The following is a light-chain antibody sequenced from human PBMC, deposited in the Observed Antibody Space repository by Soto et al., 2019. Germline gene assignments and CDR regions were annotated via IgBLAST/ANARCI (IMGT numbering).Light chain of an antibody. CDR2: GAS. Sequence: EIVLTPSPVTLSLSQVYIATLSCMSSQSVSSSYLAWYQQKPGQAPRLLIYGASSRATGIPDRFSGSGSGTDFTLTISRLEPEDFAVYYCQQYGSSPWTFGQGTKVDI. CDR1: QSVSSSY. CDR3: QQYGSSPWT. J-gene: IGKJ1*01. V-gene: IGKV3-20*01.